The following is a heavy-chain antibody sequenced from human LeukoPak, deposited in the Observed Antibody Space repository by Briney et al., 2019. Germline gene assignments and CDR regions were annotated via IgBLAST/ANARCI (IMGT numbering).Heavy chain of an antibody. CDR2: INPNSGGT. CDR3: ARLSYYYYYMDV. CDR1: GYTFTGYY. Sequence: ASVKVSCKASGYTFTGYYMHWVRQAPGQGLEWMGWINPNSGGTNYAQKLQGRVTMTTDTSTSTACMELRSLRSDDTAVYYCARLSYYYYYMDVWGKGTTVTISS. J-gene: IGHJ6*03. V-gene: IGHV1-2*02.